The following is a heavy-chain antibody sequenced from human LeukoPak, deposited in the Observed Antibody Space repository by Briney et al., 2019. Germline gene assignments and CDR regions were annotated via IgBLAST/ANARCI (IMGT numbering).Heavy chain of an antibody. Sequence: SGGSLTLSCAASGFAFSSNSMNWVRQAPGKGLEWIAYIGTGLSITYYADSVNGRFTIYRDNAKNSVYLQMNSLRVEDTAVYYCARGPTNTPPTWGPGTLVTVS. CDR1: GFAFSSNS. J-gene: IGHJ4*02. V-gene: IGHV3-48*01. CDR2: IGTGLSIT. CDR3: ARGPTNTPPT. D-gene: IGHD1-14*01.